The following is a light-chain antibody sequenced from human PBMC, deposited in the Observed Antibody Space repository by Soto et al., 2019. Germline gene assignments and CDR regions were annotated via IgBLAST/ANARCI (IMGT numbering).Light chain of an antibody. CDR1: DIGSES. CDR3: QVWHSGSDHPVI. Sequence: SYELTQPPSVSVAPGETATIACGGNDIGSESVHWYQQKPGQAPVLAIFYDSDRPSGIPERFSGSNSGNTATLTISRVEAGDEADYYCQVWHSGSDHPVIFGGGTKLTVL. CDR2: YDS. J-gene: IGLJ2*01. V-gene: IGLV3-21*04.